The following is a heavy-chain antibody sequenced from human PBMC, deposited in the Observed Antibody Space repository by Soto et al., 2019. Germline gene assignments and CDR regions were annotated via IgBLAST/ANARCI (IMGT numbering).Heavy chain of an antibody. CDR2: ISGGGNDR. CDR1: GFTFSSYA. CDR3: ARSLFIASTDTEPFDS. Sequence: EVQLLESGGGLVQPGGSLTLSCAASGFTFSSYAMSWVRQAPGKGLAWVSAISGGGNDRFYADAVRGRFNISRDNSRNTLYLHRNSLRAEDTAVHYCARSLFIASTDTEPFDSWGQGTLVTGS. V-gene: IGHV3-23*01. J-gene: IGHJ4*02. D-gene: IGHD6-13*01.